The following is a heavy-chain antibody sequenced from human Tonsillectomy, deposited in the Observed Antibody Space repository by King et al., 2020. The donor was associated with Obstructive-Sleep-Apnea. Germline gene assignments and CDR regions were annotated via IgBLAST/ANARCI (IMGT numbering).Heavy chain of an antibody. Sequence: QLQESGPGLVKPSETLSLTCTVSGGSISSSSYYWGWIRQPPGKGLEWIGSIYYSGSTYYNPSLKSRVTIAVDTSKNQFSLKLSSVTAADTAVYYCARGARSRGVTPLYYFDYWGQGTLVTVSS. CDR3: ARGARSRGVTPLYYFDY. D-gene: IGHD3-10*01. J-gene: IGHJ4*02. CDR2: IYYSGST. V-gene: IGHV4-39*07. CDR1: GGSISSSSYY.